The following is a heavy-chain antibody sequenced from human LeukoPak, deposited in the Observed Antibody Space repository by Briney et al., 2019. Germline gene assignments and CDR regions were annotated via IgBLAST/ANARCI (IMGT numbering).Heavy chain of an antibody. V-gene: IGHV4-39*01. CDR2: LYYSGST. D-gene: IGHD3-10*01. J-gene: IGHJ6*03. Sequence: SHTVSPTCPLAAGSISSSSNYWGWIRQPPGKGLEWIGGLYYSGSTYYNPSLKGQVTISVDTSKNQFSLKLSSVTAADTAVYYCASSYGSGNYYYYMDVWGKGTTVTISS. CDR1: AGSISSSSNY. CDR3: ASSYGSGNYYYYMDV.